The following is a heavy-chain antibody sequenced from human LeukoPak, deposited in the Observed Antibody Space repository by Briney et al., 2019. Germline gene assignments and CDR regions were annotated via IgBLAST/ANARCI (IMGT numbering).Heavy chain of an antibody. CDR1: GFTFGDYA. J-gene: IGHJ6*03. D-gene: IGHD3-10*01. Sequence: PGGSLRLSCIASGFTFGDYAMSWVRQAPGKGLEWVGFIRSKAYGGTTEYAASVKGRFTISRDDSKSIAYLQMNSLKIEDTAVYYCTRVAGVRGVRYYYYMDVWGKGTTVTISS. CDR2: IRSKAYGGTT. V-gene: IGHV3-49*04. CDR3: TRVAGVRGVRYYYYMDV.